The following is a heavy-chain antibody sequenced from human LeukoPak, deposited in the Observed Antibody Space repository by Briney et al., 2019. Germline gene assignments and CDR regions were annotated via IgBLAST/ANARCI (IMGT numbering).Heavy chain of an antibody. J-gene: IGHJ4*02. D-gene: IGHD4/OR15-4a*01. CDR1: GFIFTDYD. Sequence: GGSLRLSCAASGFIFTDYDMSWVRQAPGKGLEWVSAITGSGGSTHYSDSVKGRFTISRDNSKNTLYLQMNSLRAEDTAVYYCARRAGAYSHPYDYWGQGTLVTVSS. V-gene: IGHV3-23*01. CDR2: ITGSGGST. CDR3: ARRAGAYSHPYDY.